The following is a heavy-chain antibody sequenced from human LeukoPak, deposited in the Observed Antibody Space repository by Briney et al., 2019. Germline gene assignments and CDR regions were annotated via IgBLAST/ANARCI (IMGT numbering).Heavy chain of an antibody. D-gene: IGHD3-22*01. Sequence: GGSLRLSCAASGFTFSSYGMHWVRQAPGKGLEWVAFIRYDGSYKYYADSVKGRFTISRDNSKNTLYLQMNSLRAEDTAVYYCAKDRDSSGYYFDYWGQGTLVTVSS. CDR1: GFTFSSYG. V-gene: IGHV3-30*02. J-gene: IGHJ4*02. CDR3: AKDRDSSGYYFDY. CDR2: IRYDGSYK.